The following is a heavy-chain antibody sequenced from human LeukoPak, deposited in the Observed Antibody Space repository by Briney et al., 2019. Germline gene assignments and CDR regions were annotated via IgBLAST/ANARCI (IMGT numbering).Heavy chain of an antibody. CDR3: ARDPACGAIDY. CDR1: GFSIRSSW. D-gene: IGHD1-26*01. J-gene: IGHJ4*02. Sequence: GGSLRLSCAVSGFSIRSSWTSWVRQTAGKGLEWVADMNEDGSGTYYVDSVKGRFTVSRDNAKNSLYLQMSSLRAEDTAVYYCARDPACGAIDYWGQGTLVTVSS. V-gene: IGHV3-7*01. CDR2: MNEDGSGT.